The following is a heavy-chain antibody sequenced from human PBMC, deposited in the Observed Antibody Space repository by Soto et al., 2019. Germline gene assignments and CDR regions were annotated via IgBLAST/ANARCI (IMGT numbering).Heavy chain of an antibody. CDR1: GGTFSSYA. D-gene: IGHD5-12*01. CDR2: IIPIFGTA. Sequence: QVQLVQSGAEVKKPGSSVKVSCKASGGTFSSYAISWVRQAPGQGLEWMGGIIPIFGTANYAQKFQGRVTITADESTSTAYMELSSLRSEDTAVYYCARCPVSGYDYYYYYGMDVWGQGTTVTVSS. V-gene: IGHV1-69*01. CDR3: ARCPVSGYDYYYYYGMDV. J-gene: IGHJ6*02.